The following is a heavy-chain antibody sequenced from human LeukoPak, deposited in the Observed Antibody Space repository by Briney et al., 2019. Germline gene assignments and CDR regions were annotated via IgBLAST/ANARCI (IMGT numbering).Heavy chain of an antibody. CDR2: ISAYNGNT. Sequence: GASVKVSCKASGYTFTSYGISWVRQAPGQGLEWMGWISAYNGNTNYAQKLQGRVTMTTDTSTSTAYMELRSLRSDDTAVYYCARAIQYKWNRSDNWFDPWGQGTLVTVSS. V-gene: IGHV1-18*01. J-gene: IGHJ5*02. CDR3: ARAIQYKWNRSDNWFDP. CDR1: GYTFTSYG. D-gene: IGHD1/OR15-1a*01.